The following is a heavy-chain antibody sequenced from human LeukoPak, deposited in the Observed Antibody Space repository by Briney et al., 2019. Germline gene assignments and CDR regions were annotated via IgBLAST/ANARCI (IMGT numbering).Heavy chain of an antibody. CDR1: GGSFSGYY. CDR3: ARGSGSFGVVIL. J-gene: IGHJ4*02. Sequence: PSETLSLTCAVYGGSFSGYYWSWIRQPPGKGLEWIGEINHSGSTNYNPSLKSRVTISVDTSKNQFSLKLSSVTAADTAVYYCARGSGSFGVVILWGQGTLVTVSS. D-gene: IGHD3-3*01. CDR2: INHSGST. V-gene: IGHV4-34*01.